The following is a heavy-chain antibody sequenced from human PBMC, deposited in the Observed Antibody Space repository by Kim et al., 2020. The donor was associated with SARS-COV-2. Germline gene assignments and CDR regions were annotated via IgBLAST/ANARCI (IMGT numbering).Heavy chain of an antibody. J-gene: IGHJ6*02. CDR1: GGTFSSYA. D-gene: IGHD3-10*01. CDR2: IIPILGIA. V-gene: IGHV1-69*04. Sequence: SVKVSCKASGGTFSSYAISWVRQAPGQGLEWMGRIIPILGIANYAQKFQGRVTITADKSTSTAYMELSSLRSEDTAVYYCARDNTAMVRGTVYGMDVWGQGTTVTVSS. CDR3: ARDNTAMVRGTVYGMDV.